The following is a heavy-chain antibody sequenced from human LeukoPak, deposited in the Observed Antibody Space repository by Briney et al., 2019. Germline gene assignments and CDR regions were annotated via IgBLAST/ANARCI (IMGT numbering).Heavy chain of an antibody. J-gene: IGHJ6*02. Sequence: PRGSLRLSCAASGFTFSSYGMHWVRQAPGKGLEWVAVISYDGSNKYYADSVKGLFTISRDNSKNTLYLQMNTLRSEDTAVYYCAKDRDFYDSSGLTVRYGMDVWGQGTTVTVSS. CDR2: ISYDGSNK. CDR3: AKDRDFYDSSGLTVRYGMDV. D-gene: IGHD3-22*01. CDR1: GFTFSSYG. V-gene: IGHV3-30*18.